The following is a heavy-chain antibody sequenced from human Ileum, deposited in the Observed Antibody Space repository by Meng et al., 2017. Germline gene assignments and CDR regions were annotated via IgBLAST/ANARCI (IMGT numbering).Heavy chain of an antibody. Sequence: QVQRQQWGAGLLTLSETLSLTCAVYGGSFSGYYWSWIRQPPGKGLEWIGEMHHDGRTNYNPSFKSRVIMSIDKSRNQFSLHLSSVTAADTAVYFCATNGFYSIDNWGQGTLVTVSS. J-gene: IGHJ4*02. CDR1: GGSFSGYY. D-gene: IGHD2-8*01. CDR3: ATNGFYSIDN. CDR2: MHHDGRT. V-gene: IGHV4-34*01.